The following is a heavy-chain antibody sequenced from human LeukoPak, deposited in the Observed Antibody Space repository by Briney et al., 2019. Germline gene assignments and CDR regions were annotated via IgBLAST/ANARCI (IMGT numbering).Heavy chain of an antibody. CDR1: GGSISSYY. CDR3: ARGLHAVDY. J-gene: IGHJ4*02. CDR2: IYYTGST. Sequence: SETLSLTCTVSGGSISSYYWSWIRQPPGKGLEWIGYIYYTGSTNYNPSLKSRVTISVDTSKNQFSLKPSSVTAADTAVYYCARGLHAVDYWGQGTLVTVSS. V-gene: IGHV4-59*01.